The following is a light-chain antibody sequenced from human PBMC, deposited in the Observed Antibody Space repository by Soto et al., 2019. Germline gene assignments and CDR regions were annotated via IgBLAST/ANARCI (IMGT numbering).Light chain of an antibody. J-gene: IGKJ1*01. CDR2: KVS. CDR3: MQGTYAPKT. CDR1: QSLVHSNGNTF. V-gene: IGKV2-30*02. Sequence: EVVMTQSPLSLPVTLGQPASISCRSSQSLVHSNGNTFLTWFQQRPGQSPRRLTYKVSIRDSGVSDRFSGSGSGTDFTLKISRVEAEDVGVYYCMQGTYAPKTFGQGTMVEI.